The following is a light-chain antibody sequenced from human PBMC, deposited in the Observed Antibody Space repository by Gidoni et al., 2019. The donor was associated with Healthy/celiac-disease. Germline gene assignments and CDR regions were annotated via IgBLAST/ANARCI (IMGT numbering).Light chain of an antibody. CDR2: DAY. J-gene: IGKJ1*01. Sequence: EIVLTQSPATLSLSPGERATLSCRASQSVSSYLAWYQQKPGQAPRLLIYDAYNRATGIPARVSGSGSGTDFTLTISSLEPEDFAVYYCQQRSNWQTFGQGTKVEIK. V-gene: IGKV3-11*01. CDR1: QSVSSY. CDR3: QQRSNWQT.